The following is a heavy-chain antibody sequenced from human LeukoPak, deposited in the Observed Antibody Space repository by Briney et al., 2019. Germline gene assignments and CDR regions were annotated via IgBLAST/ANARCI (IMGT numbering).Heavy chain of an antibody. V-gene: IGHV4-30-4*08. D-gene: IGHD1-26*01. CDR2: IYYSGST. Sequence: LRLSCAASGFTFSSYSMNWVRQAPGKGLEWIGYIYYSGSTYYNPSLKSRVTISVDTSKNQFSLKLSSVTAADTAVYYCAREISGGGSYYHDYWGQGTLVTVSS. J-gene: IGHJ4*02. CDR1: GFTFSSYS. CDR3: AREISGGGSYYHDY.